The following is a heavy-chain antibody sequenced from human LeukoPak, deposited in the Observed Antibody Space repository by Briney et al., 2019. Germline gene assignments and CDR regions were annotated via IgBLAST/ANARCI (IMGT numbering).Heavy chain of an antibody. V-gene: IGHV3-66*01. J-gene: IGHJ4*02. CDR1: GLTVSSTY. Sequence: GGSLKLSCAASGLTVSSTYMSWVRQTPGKGLEWVSVIYSGGSTYYADSVKGRFTISRDNSKNTLYLQMNSLRAEDTAVYYCARDLLEWYFDYWGQGTLVTVSS. D-gene: IGHD3-3*01. CDR3: ARDLLEWYFDY. CDR2: IYSGGST.